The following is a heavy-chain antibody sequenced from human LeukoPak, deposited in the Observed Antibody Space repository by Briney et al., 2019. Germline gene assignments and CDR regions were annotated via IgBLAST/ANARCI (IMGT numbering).Heavy chain of an antibody. Sequence: GGSLRLSCSASGFTFKSYAMHWVRQAPGKGLEWVSAISGSGGSTYYADSVKGRFTISRDNSKNTLYLQMNSLRAEDTAVYYCAKGSYDYVLDYWGQGTLVTVSS. J-gene: IGHJ4*02. D-gene: IGHD3-16*01. CDR2: ISGSGGST. CDR3: AKGSYDYVLDY. CDR1: GFTFKSYA. V-gene: IGHV3-23*01.